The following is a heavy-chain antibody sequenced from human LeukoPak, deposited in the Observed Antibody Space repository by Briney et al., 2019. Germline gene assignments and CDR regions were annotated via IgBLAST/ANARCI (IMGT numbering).Heavy chain of an antibody. V-gene: IGHV3-64D*09. D-gene: IGHD2-15*01. J-gene: IGHJ4*02. CDR2: ISSNGGIT. Sequence: PGGSLRLSCSPSGFTFSNYAMHWVRQAPGKGLEYVSDISSNGGITYYADSVKGRFTVSRDNSKNMLYLQMNSLRAEDTAVYYCVKDKYPVVVAATLDYWGQGILVTVSS. CDR3: VKDKYPVVVAATLDY. CDR1: GFTFSNYA.